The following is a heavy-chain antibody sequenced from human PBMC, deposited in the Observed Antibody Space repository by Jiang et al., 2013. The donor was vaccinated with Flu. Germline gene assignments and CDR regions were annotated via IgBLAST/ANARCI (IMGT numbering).Heavy chain of an antibody. D-gene: IGHD3-10*01. CDR2: IYWDDDK. J-gene: IGHJ4*02. CDR1: GFSLSTSGVG. Sequence: PTQTLTLTCTFSGFSLSTSGVGXGWIRQPPGKALEWLALIYWDDDKRYSPSLKSRLTITKDTSKNQVVLTMTNMDPVDTATYYCAHSGDYYGSGSYYNGYWGQGTLVTVSS. CDR3: AHSGDYYGSGSYYNGY. V-gene: IGHV2-5*02.